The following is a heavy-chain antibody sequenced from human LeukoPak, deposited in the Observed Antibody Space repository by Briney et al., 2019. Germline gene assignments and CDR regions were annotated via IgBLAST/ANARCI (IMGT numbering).Heavy chain of an antibody. CDR1: GFTFDDYA. J-gene: IGHJ6*03. V-gene: IGHV3-43D*04. CDR3: AKDGLFGVVTPYYYYYMDV. Sequence: GGSLRLSCAASGFTFDDYAMHWVRQAPGKGLEWVSLISWDGGSAYYADSVKGRFTISRDNSKNSLYLQMNSLRAEDTALYYCAKDGLFGVVTPYYYYYMDVWGKGTTVTVSS. CDR2: ISWDGGSA. D-gene: IGHD3-3*01.